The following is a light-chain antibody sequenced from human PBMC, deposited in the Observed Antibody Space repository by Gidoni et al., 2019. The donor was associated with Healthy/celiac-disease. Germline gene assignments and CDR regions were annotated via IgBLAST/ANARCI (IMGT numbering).Light chain of an antibody. V-gene: IGLV1-44*01. Sequence: QSVLTQPPSAPGTPGQRVTISCSGSSSNIGSNTVNWYQQLPGTAPKLLIYSNNQRPSGVPDRFSGSKSGTSASLAISGLQSEDEADYYCAAWDDSLNDVVFGGGTKLTVL. CDR2: SNN. CDR1: SSNIGSNT. J-gene: IGLJ2*01. CDR3: AAWDDSLNDVV.